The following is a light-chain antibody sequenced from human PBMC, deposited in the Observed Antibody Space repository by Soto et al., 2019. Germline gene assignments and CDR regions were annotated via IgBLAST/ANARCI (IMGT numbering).Light chain of an antibody. Sequence: ALTQPPSASGSPGQSVTISCTGTSSDVGGYNYVSWYQQHPGRAPKLMIYEVSKRPSGVPDRFSGSKSGNTASLTVSGLQPEDEADYYCSSYAGSNNLGVFGGGTKLTVL. CDR1: SSDVGGYNY. V-gene: IGLV2-8*01. J-gene: IGLJ2*01. CDR3: SSYAGSNNLGV. CDR2: EVS.